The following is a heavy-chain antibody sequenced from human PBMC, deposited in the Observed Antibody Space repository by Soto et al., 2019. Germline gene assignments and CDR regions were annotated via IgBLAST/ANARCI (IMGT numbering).Heavy chain of an antibody. J-gene: IGHJ4*02. CDR1: GGSINSGGYY. D-gene: IGHD6-13*01. CDR3: ARGYRQSGYSSSWVFDY. CDR2: MYYSGST. Sequence: QVQLRESGPGLVKPSQTLSLTCTVSGGSINSGGYYWNWIRQHPGKGLEWIGYMYYSGSTYYNPFLTPRVIITADASEHQFSLKLSSVTAADTAVYFCARGYRQSGYSSSWVFDYWGQGTLVNVSA. V-gene: IGHV4-31*03.